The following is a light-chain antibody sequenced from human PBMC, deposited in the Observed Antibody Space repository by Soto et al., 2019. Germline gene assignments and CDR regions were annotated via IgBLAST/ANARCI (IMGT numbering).Light chain of an antibody. CDR2: AAS. V-gene: IGKV1-39*01. Sequence: DIQMTQSPSSLSASVGDRVTITCRASQNVGKYLNWYQQKAGKAPKVLIYAASNFQSGVPSRFNGSGSETDFTLTINSLQPEDLATYYCQQSYSFPYTFGQGTKLHIK. CDR3: QQSYSFPYT. CDR1: QNVGKY. J-gene: IGKJ2*01.